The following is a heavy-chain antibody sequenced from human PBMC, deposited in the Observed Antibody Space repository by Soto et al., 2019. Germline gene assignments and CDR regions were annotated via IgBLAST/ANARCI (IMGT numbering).Heavy chain of an antibody. CDR1: GCTFSSYA. D-gene: IGHD4-17*01. V-gene: IGHV1-69*13. Sequence: GASVKVPCNASGCTFSSYAFSWVRQAPGQVLECIGGIIPIFGTANYAQRFQGRVTITADESTRTAYMELSSLRSQDTAMYYCAREGYGDSGKPFEYWGQATLVNVST. CDR3: AREGYGDSGKPFEY. J-gene: IGHJ4*02. CDR2: IIPIFGTA.